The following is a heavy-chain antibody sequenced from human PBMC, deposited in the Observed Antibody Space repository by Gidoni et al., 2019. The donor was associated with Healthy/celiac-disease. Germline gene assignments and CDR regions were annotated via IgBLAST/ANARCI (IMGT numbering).Heavy chain of an antibody. CDR1: GYSISSGYY. D-gene: IGHD1-26*01. Sequence: QVQLQESGPGLVKPSETLSLTCAVSGYSISSGYYWGWIRQPTGKGLEWMGSIYHSGSTYYNPSLKSRVTISVDTYKNQFSLKRSSVTAADTAVYYCARQGSGSYLQGAFDIWGQGTMVTVSS. J-gene: IGHJ3*02. V-gene: IGHV4-38-2*01. CDR2: IYHSGST. CDR3: ARQGSGSYLQGAFDI.